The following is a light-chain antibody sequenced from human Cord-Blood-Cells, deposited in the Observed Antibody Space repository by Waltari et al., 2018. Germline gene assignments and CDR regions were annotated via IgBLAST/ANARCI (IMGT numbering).Light chain of an antibody. V-gene: IGLV2-14*01. CDR2: DVS. CDR1: SSDVGGYNY. J-gene: IGLJ2*01. Sequence: SALNQPASVSGSPGQSITISCTGNSSDVGGYNYVSWYQQHPGKAPKLMIYDVSNRPSGVSNRFSGSKSGNTASLTISGLQAEDEADYYCSSYTSSSTVVFGGGTKLTVL. CDR3: SSYTSSSTVV.